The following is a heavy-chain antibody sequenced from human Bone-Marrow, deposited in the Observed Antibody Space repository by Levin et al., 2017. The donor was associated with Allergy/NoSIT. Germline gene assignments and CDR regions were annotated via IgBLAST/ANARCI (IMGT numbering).Heavy chain of an antibody. D-gene: IGHD2-8*02. CDR3: ARRNSSWVVFAFDM. J-gene: IGHJ3*02. CDR2: IYHSGST. Sequence: SQTLSLTCAVSGGSISGSNWWNWVRQSPGGGLEWIGEIYHSGSTNYNPSLKNRIFISVDKSRNQFSLRLDSVTAADTALYYCARRNSSWVVFAFDMWGQGTLVTVSS. CDR1: GGSISGSNW. V-gene: IGHV4-4*02.